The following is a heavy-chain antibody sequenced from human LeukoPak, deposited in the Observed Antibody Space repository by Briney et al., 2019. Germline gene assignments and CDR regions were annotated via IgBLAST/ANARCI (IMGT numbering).Heavy chain of an antibody. J-gene: IGHJ2*01. D-gene: IGHD1-1*01. V-gene: IGHV4-59*01. Sequence: SETLSLTCTVSGGYISSYYWSWIRQPPGKGLEWIEYIYYNENTKYNPSLKSRVTISVDTSKNHFSLNLSSVTAADTAVYYCARILLSATGDRWYFDLWGRGTLVTVSS. CDR3: ARILLSATGDRWYFDL. CDR2: IYYNENT. CDR1: GGYISSYY.